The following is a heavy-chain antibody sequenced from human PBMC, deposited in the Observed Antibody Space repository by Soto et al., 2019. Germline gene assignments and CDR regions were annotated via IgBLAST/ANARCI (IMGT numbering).Heavy chain of an antibody. CDR1: GFTFSSYG. D-gene: IGHD3-3*01. V-gene: IGHV3-33*01. J-gene: IGHJ4*02. CDR3: ARDPTPYSITIFGVAYFDY. Sequence: PGGSLRLSCAASGFTFSSYGMHWVRQAPGKGLEWVAVIWYDGSNKYYADSVKGRFTISRDNSKNTLYLQMNSLRAEDTAVYYCARDPTPYSITIFGVAYFDYWGQGTLVTVSS. CDR2: IWYDGSNK.